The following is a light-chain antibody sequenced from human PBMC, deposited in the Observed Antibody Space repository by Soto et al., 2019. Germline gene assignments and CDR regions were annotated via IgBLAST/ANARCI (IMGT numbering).Light chain of an antibody. CDR1: SSDVGGYNY. CDR3: SSYTSSSTLV. Sequence: QSALTQPASVSGSPGQSITISCTGTSSDVGGYNYVSWYQQHPGKAPKVMIYEVSNRPSGVSNRFSGSKSGNTASLTISGLQAEDEADYYCSSYTSSSTLVFRGGTKLTVL. J-gene: IGLJ2*01. V-gene: IGLV2-14*01. CDR2: EVS.